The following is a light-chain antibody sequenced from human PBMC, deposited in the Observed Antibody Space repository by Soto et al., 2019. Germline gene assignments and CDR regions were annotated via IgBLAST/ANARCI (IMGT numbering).Light chain of an antibody. CDR3: QQDNSCPIT. CDR2: AAS. CDR1: QGISTW. Sequence: DIQMTQSPSSVSASVGDRVTITCRASQGISTWLDWYQQKPGKAPKFLIYAASNLQGVVPSRFSGSGSGTDFTLTITILQPEDFATYYCQQDNSCPITFGQGTRLE. V-gene: IGKV1-12*01. J-gene: IGKJ5*01.